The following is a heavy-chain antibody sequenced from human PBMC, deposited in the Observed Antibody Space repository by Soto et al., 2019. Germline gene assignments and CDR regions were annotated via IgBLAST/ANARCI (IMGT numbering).Heavy chain of an antibody. V-gene: IGHV4-30-2*01. D-gene: IGHD3-22*01. CDR1: GGSISSGGYS. J-gene: IGHJ4*02. CDR3: ARVDDSSGYYSFLFDY. CDR2: IYHSGST. Sequence: PSETLSLTCAVSGGSISSGGYSWSWIRQPPGKGLEWIGYIYHSGSTYYNPSLKSRVTISVDRSKNQFSLKLSSVTAADTAVYYCARVDDSSGYYSFLFDYWGQGTLVTVSS.